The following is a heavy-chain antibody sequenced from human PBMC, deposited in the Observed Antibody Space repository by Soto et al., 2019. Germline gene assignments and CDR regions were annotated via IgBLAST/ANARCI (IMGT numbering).Heavy chain of an antibody. CDR2: VSGGGSRS. V-gene: IGHV3-23*01. D-gene: IGHD6-19*01. J-gene: IGHJ1*01. Sequence: GSLRLSCAASGFTFSSYAMSWVRQTPGKGLEWVSTVSGGGSRSFSADSVKGRSTISRDNSQSTLYLQMNSLRVEDTAIYYCAVGYSSGWMTNSAEYFQHWGQGTLVTVSS. CDR1: GFTFSSYA. CDR3: AVGYSSGWMTNSAEYFQH.